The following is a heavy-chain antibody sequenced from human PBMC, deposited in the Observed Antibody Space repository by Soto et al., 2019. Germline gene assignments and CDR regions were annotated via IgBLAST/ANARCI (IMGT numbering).Heavy chain of an antibody. J-gene: IGHJ5*01. CDR3: IRDPYGST. CDR1: GFTFSSYA. CDR2: IKTTSDGGTI. D-gene: IGHD3-10*01. V-gene: IGHV3-15*01. Sequence: GGSLRLSCAASGFTFSSYAMSWVRQAPGKGLEWVARIKTTSDGGTIHYAAPVKGRFTISRDDSKDTLFLQMNSLKIEDTALYYCIRDPYGSTWGQGTLVTVSS.